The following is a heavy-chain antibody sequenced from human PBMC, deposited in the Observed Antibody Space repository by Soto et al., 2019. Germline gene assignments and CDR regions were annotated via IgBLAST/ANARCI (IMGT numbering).Heavy chain of an antibody. J-gene: IGHJ6*02. D-gene: IGHD6-13*01. CDR3: ARDGMGSSWWGDYYYYYGMDV. CDR1: GDIVSSNSAA. Sequence: SQTLSLTCAISGDIVSSNSAAWNWIRQSPSRGLEWLGRTYYRSKWYNDYAVSVKSRITINPDTSKNQFSLQLNSVTPEDTAVYYCARDGMGSSWWGDYYYYYGMDVWGQGTTVTVSS. CDR2: TYYRSKWYN. V-gene: IGHV6-1*01.